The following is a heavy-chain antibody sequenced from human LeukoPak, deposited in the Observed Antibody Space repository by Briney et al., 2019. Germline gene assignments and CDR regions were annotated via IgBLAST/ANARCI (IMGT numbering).Heavy chain of an antibody. CDR3: ARALMEYYGDYYGMDV. CDR1: GFTVSSNY. J-gene: IGHJ6*02. V-gene: IGHV3-53*04. Sequence: GGSLRLSCSASGFTVSSNYMSWVRQAPGKGLEWVSVIYSGGSTYYADSVKGRFTISRHNSKNTLYLQMNSLRAEDTAVYYCARALMEYYGDYYGMDVWGQGTTVTVSS. D-gene: IGHD4-17*01. CDR2: IYSGGST.